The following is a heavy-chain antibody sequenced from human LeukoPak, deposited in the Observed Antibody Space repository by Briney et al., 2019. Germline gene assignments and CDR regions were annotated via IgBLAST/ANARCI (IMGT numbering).Heavy chain of an antibody. CDR3: ASGGCSTSCYLRY. V-gene: IGHV3-48*04. J-gene: IGHJ4*02. CDR1: GFTFSSYS. D-gene: IGHD2-2*01. Sequence: PGGSLRLSCAASGFTFSSYSMNWVRQAPGKGLEWVSHISSSSSTIYYADSVKGRFTISRDNAKNSLYLQMNSLRAEDTAVYYCASGGCSTSCYLRYWGQGTLVTVSS. CDR2: ISSSSSTI.